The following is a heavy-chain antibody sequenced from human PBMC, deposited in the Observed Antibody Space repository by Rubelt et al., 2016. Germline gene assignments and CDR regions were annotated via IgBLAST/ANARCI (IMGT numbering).Heavy chain of an antibody. CDR3: AKEVNGGSFDY. Sequence: ASGFTFDDYTMHWVRQAPGKGLEWVSLISWDGGSTYYADSVKSRFTISRDNSKNSLYLQMNSLRTEDTALYYCAKEVNGGSFDYWGQGTLVTVSS. D-gene: IGHD3-16*01. J-gene: IGHJ4*02. CDR2: ISWDGGST. CDR1: GFTFDDYT. V-gene: IGHV3-43*01.